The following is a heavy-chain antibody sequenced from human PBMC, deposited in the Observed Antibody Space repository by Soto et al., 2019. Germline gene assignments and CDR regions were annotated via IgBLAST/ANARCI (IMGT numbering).Heavy chain of an antibody. J-gene: IGHJ6*02. CDR2: MNPNSGNT. Sequence: ASVKVSCKASGYTFTSYDINWLRQATGQGLEWMGWMNPNSGNTGYAQKFQGRVTITADESTSTAYMELSSLRSEDTAVYYCARHPGGRGYYYGMDVWGQGTTVTVSS. CDR1: GYTFTSYD. V-gene: IGHV1-8*01. CDR3: ARHPGGRGYYYGMDV. D-gene: IGHD2-15*01.